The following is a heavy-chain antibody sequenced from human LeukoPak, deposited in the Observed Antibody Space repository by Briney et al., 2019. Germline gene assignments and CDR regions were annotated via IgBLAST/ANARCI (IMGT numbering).Heavy chain of an antibody. V-gene: IGHV3-23*01. CDR2: FSVTDKTT. D-gene: IGHD3-10*01. CDR1: GFTFSSYA. Sequence: GGTLRLSCAASGFTFSSYAMSWVRQAPGKGLEWVSGFSVTDKTTYYADSVKGRFTISRDNSKNSLYLQMNSLRAEDTAVYYCARDRGSGSYYTLYYFDYWGQGTLVTVSS. CDR3: ARDRGSGSYYTLYYFDY. J-gene: IGHJ4*02.